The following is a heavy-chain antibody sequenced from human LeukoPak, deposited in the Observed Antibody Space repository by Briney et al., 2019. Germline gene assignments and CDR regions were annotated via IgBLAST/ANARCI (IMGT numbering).Heavy chain of an antibody. CDR1: GFTFSSYA. CDR3: AKGRYCTNGVCYTVYFDY. D-gene: IGHD2-8*01. Sequence: GGSLRLSCAASGFTFSSYAMHWVRQAPGKGLEWVAVISYDGSNKYYADSVKGRFTISRDNSKNTLFLQMNSLKAEDTAVYYCAKGRYCTNGVCYTVYFDYWGQGTLVTVSS. J-gene: IGHJ4*02. V-gene: IGHV3-30*14. CDR2: ISYDGSNK.